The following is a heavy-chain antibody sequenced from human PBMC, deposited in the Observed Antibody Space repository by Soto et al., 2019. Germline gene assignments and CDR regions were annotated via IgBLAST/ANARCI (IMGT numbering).Heavy chain of an antibody. CDR3: ARERQVGPSSGRFDP. CDR1: GDSINSDSVY. V-gene: IGHV4-31*03. J-gene: IGHJ5*02. CDR2: ITYNGRT. Sequence: PSETLSLTCSVNGDSINSDSVYWSWIRQSPGKGLEYIGYITYNGRTFYNPSLKSRVTMSVDTPKNQFSLAVRSVTAADTAVYYCARERQVGPSSGRFDPWGQGTLVTVSS.